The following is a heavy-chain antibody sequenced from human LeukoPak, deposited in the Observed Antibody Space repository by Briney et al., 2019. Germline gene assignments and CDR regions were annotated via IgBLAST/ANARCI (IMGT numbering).Heavy chain of an antibody. CDR1: GFTFSDEY. V-gene: IGHV3-11*03. CDR3: ARSRGAGPGAYFDY. J-gene: IGHJ4*02. CDR2: ISNSGSYT. D-gene: IGHD6-19*01. Sequence: PGGSLRLSCAASGFTFSDEYMSWIRQAPGKGLEWVSYISNSGSYTNYADSVKGRFTISRDNAKNSLYLQMNSMSAEETAVSYCARSRGAGPGAYFDYWGQGPLITVSS.